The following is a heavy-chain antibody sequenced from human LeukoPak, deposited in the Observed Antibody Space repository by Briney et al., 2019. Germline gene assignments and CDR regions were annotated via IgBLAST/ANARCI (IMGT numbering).Heavy chain of an antibody. V-gene: IGHV3-30-3*01. CDR1: GFTFSSYA. CDR3: ARVQPGYSSSWYDDY. CDR2: ISYDGSNK. Sequence: GGSLRLSCAASGFTFSSYAMHWVRQAPGKGLEWVAVISYDGSNKYYADSVKGRFTISRDNSKNTLYLQMNSLRAEDTAVYYCARVQPGYSSSWYDDYWGQGTLVTVSS. D-gene: IGHD6-13*01. J-gene: IGHJ4*02.